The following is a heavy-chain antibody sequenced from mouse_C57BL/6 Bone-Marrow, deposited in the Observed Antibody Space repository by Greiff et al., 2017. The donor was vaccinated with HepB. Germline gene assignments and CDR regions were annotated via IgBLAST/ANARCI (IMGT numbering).Heavy chain of an antibody. J-gene: IGHJ3*01. V-gene: IGHV2-2*01. CDR1: GFSLTSYG. CDR2: IWSGGST. CDR3: ASLYGLFAY. D-gene: IGHD1-1*01. Sequence: VQLQESGPGLVQPSQSLSITCTVSGFSLTSYGVHWVRQSPGKGLEWLGVIWSGGSTDYNAAFISRLSISKDNSKSQVFFKMNSLQADDTAIYYCASLYGLFAYWGQGTLVTVSA.